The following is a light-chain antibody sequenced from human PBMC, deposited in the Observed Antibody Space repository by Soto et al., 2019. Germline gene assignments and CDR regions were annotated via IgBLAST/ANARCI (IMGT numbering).Light chain of an antibody. Sequence: SYELTQPPSVSVSPGQTASITCSGDKLGDKYACWYQQKPGQYPVLVIYQDSKRPSGIPERFSGSNAGNTATLTISGTQAIGEAGYSCQACDGSNVVFDGGGRLTVL. CDR3: QACDGSNVV. CDR2: QDS. J-gene: IGLJ2*01. CDR1: KLGDKY. V-gene: IGLV3-1*01.